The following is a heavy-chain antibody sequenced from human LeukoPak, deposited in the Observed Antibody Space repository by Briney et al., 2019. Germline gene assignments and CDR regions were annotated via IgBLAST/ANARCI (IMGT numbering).Heavy chain of an antibody. D-gene: IGHD1-26*01. CDR3: ARHPYSGSYHFDY. J-gene: IGHJ4*02. V-gene: IGHV1-2*02. CDR1: GYTFTGYY. CDR2: INPNSGGT. Sequence: ASVKVSCKASGYTFTGYYIHWLRQAPGQGLEWMGFINPNSGGTNYAQKFQGRVTMTRDTSISTAYMELSRLRSDDTAVYYCARHPYSGSYHFDYWGQGTLVTVSS.